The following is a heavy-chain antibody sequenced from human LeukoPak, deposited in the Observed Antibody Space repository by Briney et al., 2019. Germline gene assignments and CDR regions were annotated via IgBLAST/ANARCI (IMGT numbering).Heavy chain of an antibody. CDR1: GFTFSSYG. CDR2: IWYDGSNK. V-gene: IGHV3-33*06. D-gene: IGHD3-9*01. CDR3: AKAGLRYFDWLPNYFDY. J-gene: IGHJ4*02. Sequence: PGRSLRLSCAASGFTFSSYGMHWVRQAPGKGLEWVAVIWYDGSNKYYADSVKGRFTISRDNSKNTLYLQMNSLRAEDTAVYYCAKAGLRYFDWLPNYFDYWGQGTLVTVSS.